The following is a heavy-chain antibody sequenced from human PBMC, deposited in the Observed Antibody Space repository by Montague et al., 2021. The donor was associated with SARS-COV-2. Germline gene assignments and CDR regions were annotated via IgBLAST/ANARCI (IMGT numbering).Heavy chain of an antibody. CDR2: IYYSGST. D-gene: IGHD3-10*01. CDR3: ARQARDYYDSGSYSTLGDY. J-gene: IGHJ4*02. V-gene: IGHV4-39*01. Sequence: SETLSLTCTVSGGSISSSTYYWGWIRQPPGQGLEWIGSIYYSGSTYYXRTVKVRVTISVDTSKKQFSLKLSSVTAADTAVYYCARQARDYYDSGSYSTLGDYWGQGTLVTVSS. CDR1: GGSISSSTYY.